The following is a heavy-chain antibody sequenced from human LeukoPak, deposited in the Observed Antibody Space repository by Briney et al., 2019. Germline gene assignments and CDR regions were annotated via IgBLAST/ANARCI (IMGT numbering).Heavy chain of an antibody. D-gene: IGHD2-15*01. CDR3: ARADIVVVVAAPINY. V-gene: IGHV3-53*01. CDR1: GFTFSSYG. Sequence: GGSLRLSCAASGFTFSSYGMSWVRQSPGKGLEWVSVIYSGGATYYADSVKGRFTISRDNSKNTLYLQMNSLRVEDTAVYYCARADIVVVVAAPINYWGQGTLVTVSS. J-gene: IGHJ4*02. CDR2: IYSGGAT.